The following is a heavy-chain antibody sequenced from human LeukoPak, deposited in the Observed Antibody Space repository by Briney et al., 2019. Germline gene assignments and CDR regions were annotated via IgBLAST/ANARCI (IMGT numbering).Heavy chain of an antibody. CDR2: KSPGDSDT. D-gene: IGHD2-2*01. J-gene: IGHJ4*02. Sequence: GEPLKISCKGSGYSFTNYWIGWVRQMPGKGLEWMGIKSPGDSDTRYSPSFQGQVTISADKSITTAYLQWSSLKASDTAMYYCARRGYCATTTCYRLFDYWGQGTLVTVSS. CDR3: ARRGYCATTTCYRLFDY. CDR1: GYSFTNYW. V-gene: IGHV5-51*01.